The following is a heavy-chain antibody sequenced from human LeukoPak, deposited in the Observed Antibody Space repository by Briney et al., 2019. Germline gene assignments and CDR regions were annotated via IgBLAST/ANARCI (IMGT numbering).Heavy chain of an antibody. Sequence: GGSLRLSCVASGFTFSSYSMNWVRQAPGKGLEWVSSITRSSNYIYYADSVKGRFTISRNNAKNSLYLQMNSLRAEDTAVYYCASSRYDSSGYYGIIAYWGQGTLVTVSS. D-gene: IGHD3-22*01. CDR3: ASSRYDSSGYYGIIAY. J-gene: IGHJ4*02. V-gene: IGHV3-21*01. CDR1: GFTFSSYS. CDR2: ITRSSNYI.